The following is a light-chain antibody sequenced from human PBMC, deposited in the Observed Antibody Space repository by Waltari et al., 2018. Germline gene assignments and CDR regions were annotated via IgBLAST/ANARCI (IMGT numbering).Light chain of an antibody. V-gene: IGKV1-5*03. CDR2: KAS. Sequence: IQMTQSPSSLSASVGDSVTITCRASQSISNWLAWYQQKPGKAPILLIYKASILKSGVPSRFSGSGSGTQFTLTISSLQPGDFATYYCQQYNTYSSFGQGTKLEIK. CDR3: QQYNTYSS. J-gene: IGKJ2*01. CDR1: QSISNW.